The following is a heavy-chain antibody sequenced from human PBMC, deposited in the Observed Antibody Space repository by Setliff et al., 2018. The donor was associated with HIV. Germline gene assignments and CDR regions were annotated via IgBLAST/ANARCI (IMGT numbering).Heavy chain of an antibody. CDR2: IQTSGST. CDR3: ARVSSSYYFLGAFDP. J-gene: IGHJ5*02. CDR1: GGSINSDSYY. D-gene: IGHD6-13*01. V-gene: IGHV4-61*09. Sequence: SETLSLPCTVFGGSINSDSYYWAWIRQPAGKGLEWIGHIQTSGSTNYNTSLKSRVTISIGAAKTQFSLQLRSATATDTAFYYCARVSSSYYFLGAFDPWGQGTLVTVSS.